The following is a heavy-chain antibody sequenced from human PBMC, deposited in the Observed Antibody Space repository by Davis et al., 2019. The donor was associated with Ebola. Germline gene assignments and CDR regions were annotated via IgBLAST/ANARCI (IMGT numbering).Heavy chain of an antibody. J-gene: IGHJ4*02. CDR3: AREPLFYYDNFAFDY. D-gene: IGHD3-22*01. CDR1: GFTFTNYG. V-gene: IGHV3-33*01. Sequence: PGGSLRLSCVASGFTFTNYGMHWVRQAPGKGLEWVALIWYDGSNKYYADSVKGRFTISRDNSKNTLYLQINSLRAEDTAVYYCAREPLFYYDNFAFDYWGQGSLVAVSS. CDR2: IWYDGSNK.